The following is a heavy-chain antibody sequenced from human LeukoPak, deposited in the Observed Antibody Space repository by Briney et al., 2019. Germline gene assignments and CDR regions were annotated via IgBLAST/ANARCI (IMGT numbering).Heavy chain of an antibody. Sequence: PGGSLRLSCAASGFTFSSYAMSWVRQAPGKGLEWVSAISGSGGSTYYADSVKGRFTISRDNSKNTLYLQMSSLRAEDTAVYYCAKGGRDYYDSSGSAFDYWGQGTLVTVSS. D-gene: IGHD3-22*01. V-gene: IGHV3-23*01. CDR3: AKGGRDYYDSSGSAFDY. CDR1: GFTFSSYA. CDR2: ISGSGGST. J-gene: IGHJ4*02.